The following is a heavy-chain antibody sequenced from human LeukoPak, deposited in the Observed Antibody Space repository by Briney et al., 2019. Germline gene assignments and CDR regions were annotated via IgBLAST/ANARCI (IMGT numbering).Heavy chain of an antibody. CDR1: GYTFTSYH. D-gene: IGHD3-9*01. CDR3: ARRDILTGPRSGDGYYYYYGMDV. J-gene: IGHJ6*02. V-gene: IGHV1-46*01. CDR2: INPSGGST. Sequence: GASVKVSCKASGYTFTSYHMHWVRQAPGQGLEWMGIINPSGGSTSYAQKFQGRVTMTRDTSTSTVYMELSSLRSEDTAVYYCARRDILTGPRSGDGYYYYYGMDVWGQGTTVTVSS.